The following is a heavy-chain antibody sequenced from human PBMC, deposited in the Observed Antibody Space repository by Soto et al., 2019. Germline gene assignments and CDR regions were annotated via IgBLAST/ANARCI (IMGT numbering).Heavy chain of an antibody. Sequence: GASVKVSCKASGYTFTSYYMHWVRQAPGQGLEWMGIINPSGGSTSYAQKFQGRVTMTRDTSTSTVYMELSSLRSEDTAVYYCARDRSIAAAGQYYYYGMDVWGQGTTVTVSS. CDR3: ARDRSIAAAGQYYYYGMDV. V-gene: IGHV1-46*01. CDR1: GYTFTSYY. D-gene: IGHD6-13*01. J-gene: IGHJ6*02. CDR2: INPSGGST.